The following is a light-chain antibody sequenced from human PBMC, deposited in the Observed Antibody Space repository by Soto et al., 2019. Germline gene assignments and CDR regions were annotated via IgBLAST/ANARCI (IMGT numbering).Light chain of an antibody. CDR3: SSHNPIGTLQI. J-gene: IGLJ1*01. CDR1: SSDVGGYNY. Sequence: QSVLTQPASVSGSPGQSITISCTGTSSDVGGYNYVSWYQLHPGKAPKLMIYAVSTRTSGVSTRFSGSKSGNTASLTISGLQAEDEADYYCSSHNPIGTLQIFGPGTKLTVL. CDR2: AVS. V-gene: IGLV2-14*01.